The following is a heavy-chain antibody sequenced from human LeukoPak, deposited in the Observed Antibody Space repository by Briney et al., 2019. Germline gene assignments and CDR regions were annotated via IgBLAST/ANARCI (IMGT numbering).Heavy chain of an antibody. D-gene: IGHD1-26*01. V-gene: IGHV3-74*01. J-gene: IGHJ4*02. CDR2: INTDGSYT. Sequence: PGGSLRLSCAASGFTFSSYWMHWVRHAPGKGLVWVSHINTDGSYTRYADSVKGRFTIPRDNAKSTLYLQMNSLRAEDTAVYYCARGGLLSRYWGQGTLVTVSS. CDR3: ARGGLLSRY. CDR1: GFTFSSYW.